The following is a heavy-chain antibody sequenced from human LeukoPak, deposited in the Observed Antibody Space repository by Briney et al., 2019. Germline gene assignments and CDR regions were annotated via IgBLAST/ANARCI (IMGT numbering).Heavy chain of an antibody. V-gene: IGHV4-39*07. CDR3: ARGSTVTDYYYYYYMDV. CDR1: GGSISSSSYY. CDR2: IYYSGST. D-gene: IGHD4-17*01. Sequence: PSETLSLTCTVSGGSISSSSYYWGWIRQPPGKGLEWIGSIYYSGSTYYNPSLKSRVTISVDTSKNQFSLKLSSVTAADTAVYYCARGSTVTDYYYYYYMDVWGKGTTVTVSS. J-gene: IGHJ6*03.